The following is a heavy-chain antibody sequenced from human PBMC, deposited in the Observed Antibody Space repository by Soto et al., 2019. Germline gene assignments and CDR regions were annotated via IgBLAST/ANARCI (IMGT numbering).Heavy chain of an antibody. CDR3: ARDRVYTGGSDADY. V-gene: IGHV1-18*01. J-gene: IGHJ4*02. CDR2: INTGSGYT. D-gene: IGHD2-8*02. CDR1: GYTFSNYA. Sequence: QVHMVQSGAEVKKPGSSVRVSCKTSGYTFSNYAISWVRQAPGQGLEWMGWINTGSGYTNYAHDRVTMHKDASTYTAYLEVTSLRSDYTAIYYCARDRVYTGGSDADYWGQGTLVTVSS.